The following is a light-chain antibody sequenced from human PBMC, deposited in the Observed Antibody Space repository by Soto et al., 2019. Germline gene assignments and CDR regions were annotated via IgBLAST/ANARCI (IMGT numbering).Light chain of an antibody. CDR2: GNS. J-gene: IGLJ2*01. Sequence: QSVLTQPPSVSGAPGQRVTISCTGSSSNIGAGYDVHWYQQLPGTAPKLLIYGNSNRPSGVPDRFSGSKSGNSASLAITGLQAEDEADYYCQSYDSSLSGSGVVFGGGTKVTVL. V-gene: IGLV1-40*01. CDR3: QSYDSSLSGSGVV. CDR1: SSNIGAGYD.